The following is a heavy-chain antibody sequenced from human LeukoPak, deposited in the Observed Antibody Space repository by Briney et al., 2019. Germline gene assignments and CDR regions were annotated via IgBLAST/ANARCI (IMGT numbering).Heavy chain of an antibody. D-gene: IGHD3-22*01. CDR3: ARGVTMIVVVIHDWYFDL. Sequence: PSETLSLTCTVSGGSISCSSYYWGWIRQPPGKGLEWIGNIYYSGRTYYNPSLKSRVTISVDTPKNQFSLKLSSVTAADTAVYYCARGVTMIVVVIHDWYFDLWGRGTLVTVSS. V-gene: IGHV4-39*01. CDR1: GGSISCSSYY. CDR2: IYYSGRT. J-gene: IGHJ2*01.